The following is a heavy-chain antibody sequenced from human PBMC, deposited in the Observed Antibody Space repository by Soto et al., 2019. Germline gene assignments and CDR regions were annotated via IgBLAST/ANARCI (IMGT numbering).Heavy chain of an antibody. CDR3: VKDSGNWLVVSFDYYNGLDV. CDR1: GFSFSSYA. V-gene: IGHV3-64D*06. J-gene: IGHJ6*02. Sequence: GGSLRLSCSASGFSFSSYAMHWVRQAPGKGLEYVSAISSNGGSTYYADSVKGRFTISRDNSKNTLYLQMSSLRVEDTAVYYCVKDSGNWLVVSFDYYNGLDVWGHGTTVTV. CDR2: ISSNGGST. D-gene: IGHD1-1*01.